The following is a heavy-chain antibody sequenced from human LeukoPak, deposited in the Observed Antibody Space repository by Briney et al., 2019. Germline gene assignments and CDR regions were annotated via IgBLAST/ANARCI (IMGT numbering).Heavy chain of an antibody. CDR2: IDSGRNI. J-gene: IGHJ5*02. Sequence: SETLSLTCTVSYESISSSSHYWGWTRRPPGKGLEWIGSIDSGRNIHSNPSLDGRDTISVDTSKNQFSLKLSSVTAADTAVYYCARTKYYFDSSDYFFFDPWGQGILVIVSS. CDR3: ARTKYYFDSSDYFFFDP. D-gene: IGHD3-22*01. V-gene: IGHV4-39*01. CDR1: YESISSSSHY.